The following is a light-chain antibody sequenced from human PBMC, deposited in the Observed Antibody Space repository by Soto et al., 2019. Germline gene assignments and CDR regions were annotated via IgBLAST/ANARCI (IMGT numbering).Light chain of an antibody. V-gene: IGKV3-20*01. J-gene: IGKJ1*01. CDR2: GAS. CDR3: QQYGSSLTWT. Sequence: EIVLTQSPGTLALSPGERATLSCRARQSVSSSYLAWYQQKPGQAPRLLIYGASSRATGIPDRFSGSGSGTDFTLTISRLEPEDFAVYYCQQYGSSLTWTFGQGPKVEIK. CDR1: QSVSSSY.